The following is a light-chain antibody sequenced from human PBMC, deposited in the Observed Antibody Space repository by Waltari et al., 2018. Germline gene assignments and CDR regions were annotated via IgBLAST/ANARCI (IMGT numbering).Light chain of an antibody. V-gene: IGKV1-39*01. CDR2: GAS. CDR3: QQSFSPPWT. Sequence: DIQMTQSPSSLSASVGDEVTITCRASRSISSYLNWYQQKPEKSPKVLNYGASNLQSVLLSRFSGRGFGTDFTPTISSLQPEDFATFYCQQSFSPPWTFGQGTKVEIK. J-gene: IGKJ1*01. CDR1: RSISSY.